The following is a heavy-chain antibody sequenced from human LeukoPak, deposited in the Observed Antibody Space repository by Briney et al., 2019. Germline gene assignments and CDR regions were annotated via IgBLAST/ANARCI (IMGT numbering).Heavy chain of an antibody. V-gene: IGHV1-69*01. Sequence: VASVKVSCKASGGTFSSYAISWVRQAPGQGLEWMGGIIPIFGTANYAQKFQGRVTITADESTSTAHMELSSLRSEDTAVYYCARLTGDGDGYNYEFDYWGQGTLVTVSS. CDR2: IIPIFGTA. CDR3: ARLTGDGDGYNYEFDY. CDR1: GGTFSSYA. J-gene: IGHJ4*02. D-gene: IGHD5-24*01.